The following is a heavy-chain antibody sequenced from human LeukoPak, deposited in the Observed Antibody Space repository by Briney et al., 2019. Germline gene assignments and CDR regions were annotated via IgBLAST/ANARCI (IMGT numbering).Heavy chain of an antibody. CDR2: IYYSGSI. Sequence: SETLSLTCSVAGGSISSYYWSWIRQPPGKGLEWIGCIYYSGSINYNPSLKSRVTISLDASKNQFSLKLSSVTAADTAFYYCARHLSGYGTFDYWGQGTLVTVSS. CDR1: GGSISSYY. J-gene: IGHJ4*02. CDR3: ARHLSGYGTFDY. D-gene: IGHD1-1*01. V-gene: IGHV4-59*08.